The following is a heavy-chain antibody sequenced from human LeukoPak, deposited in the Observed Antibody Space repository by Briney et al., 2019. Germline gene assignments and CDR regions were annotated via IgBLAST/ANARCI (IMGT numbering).Heavy chain of an antibody. CDR3: AKSNPSWGVVTSLVFDY. CDR1: GFTFSSYA. V-gene: IGHV3-23*01. D-gene: IGHD3-3*01. J-gene: IGHJ4*02. CDR2: ISGSGGST. Sequence: PGGSLRLSCAASGFTFSSYAMSWVRQAPGKGLEWVSAISGSGGSTYYADSVKGRFTISRDNSKNTLYLQMNSLRAEDTAVYYCAKSNPSWGVVTSLVFDYWGQGTLVTVSS.